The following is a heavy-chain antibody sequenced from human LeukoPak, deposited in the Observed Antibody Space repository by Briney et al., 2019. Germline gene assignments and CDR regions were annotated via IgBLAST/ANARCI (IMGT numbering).Heavy chain of an antibody. D-gene: IGHD2-2*02. Sequence: ASVKVSCKASGYSFTNHDMHWVRQAPGQRLEWMGCINPDNGNTKYSQEFQGRVTITRDTSASTAYMELSGLRSEDMAVYYCTLYNYWGQGTLVTVSS. CDR3: TLYNY. CDR1: GYSFTNHD. J-gene: IGHJ4*02. CDR2: INPDNGNT. V-gene: IGHV1-3*03.